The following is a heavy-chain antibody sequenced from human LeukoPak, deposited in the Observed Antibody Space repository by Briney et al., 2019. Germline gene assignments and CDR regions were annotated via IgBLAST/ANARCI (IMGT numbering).Heavy chain of an antibody. Sequence: GGSLRLSCADSGFSVNTNYMTWVRQAPGRGLEWVSVLYSGGGAYYADSVKDRFTISRDYSQNTLLLQMNSLRAEDTALYYCARGKTSDDIIEDAFDIWGQGTMVAVSS. CDR2: LYSGGGA. V-gene: IGHV3-66*01. D-gene: IGHD3-9*01. CDR3: ARGKTSDDIIEDAFDI. J-gene: IGHJ3*02. CDR1: GFSVNTNY.